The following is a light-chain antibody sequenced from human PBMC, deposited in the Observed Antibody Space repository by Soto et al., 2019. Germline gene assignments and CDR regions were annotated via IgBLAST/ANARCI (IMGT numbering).Light chain of an antibody. Sequence: QSVLTQPASVSGSPGQSITISCTGTNSDVGGYNYVSWYQQHPGKAPKLMIYEVNNRPSGVSNRFSGSKSGNTASLTISGLQADDEADYYCSSYTVSSTWVFGGGTKLTVL. CDR1: NSDVGGYNY. J-gene: IGLJ3*02. V-gene: IGLV2-14*01. CDR2: EVN. CDR3: SSYTVSSTWV.